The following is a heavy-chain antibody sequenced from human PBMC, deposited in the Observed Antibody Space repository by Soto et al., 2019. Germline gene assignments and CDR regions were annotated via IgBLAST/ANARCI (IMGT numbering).Heavy chain of an antibody. J-gene: IGHJ4*02. D-gene: IGHD1-26*01. V-gene: IGHV1-2*02. CDR3: ARDVVGSDYFDS. Sequence: QVQLVQSGAEVRKPGASVKVSCKASGYTFTDYYMYWVRQAPGQGLEWMGWINPKTGGTNYVQKFQGRVTMTRDTSITTAYMELSRLRSDDTAVYYCARDVVGSDYFDSWGQGTLVTVSS. CDR1: GYTFTDYY. CDR2: INPKTGGT.